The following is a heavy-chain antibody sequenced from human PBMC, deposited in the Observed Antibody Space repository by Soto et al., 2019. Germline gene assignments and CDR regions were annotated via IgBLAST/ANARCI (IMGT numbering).Heavy chain of an antibody. V-gene: IGHV4-39*01. CDR1: GGSISSSSYY. CDR3: ARQEATILGESTFDY. J-gene: IGHJ4*02. D-gene: IGHD3-16*01. Sequence: PSETLSLTCTVSGGSISSSSYYWGWIRQPPGKGLEWIGSIYYSGSTYYNPSLKSRVTISVDTSKNQFSLKLSSVTAADTAVYYCARQEATILGESTFDYWGQGTLVTVSS. CDR2: IYYSGST.